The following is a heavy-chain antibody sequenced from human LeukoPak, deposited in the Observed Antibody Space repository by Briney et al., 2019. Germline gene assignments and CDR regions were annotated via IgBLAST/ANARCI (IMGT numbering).Heavy chain of an antibody. V-gene: IGHV3-48*04. CDR2: ISSSGSTI. J-gene: IGHJ4*02. CDR3: ARETKYCSGGSCYFRFDY. CDR1: GFTFSSYG. D-gene: IGHD2-15*01. Sequence: GGSLRLPCAASGFTFSSYGMHWVRQAPGKGLEWVSYISSSGSTIYYADSVKGRFTISRDNAKNSLYLQMNSLRAEDTAVYYCARETKYCSGGSCYFRFDYWGQGTLVTVSS.